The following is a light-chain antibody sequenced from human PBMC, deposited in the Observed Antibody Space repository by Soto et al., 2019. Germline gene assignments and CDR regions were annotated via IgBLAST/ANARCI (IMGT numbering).Light chain of an antibody. CDR2: DVT. V-gene: IGLV2-11*01. CDR3: CSYAAGDRFK. J-gene: IGLJ2*01. CDR1: SSDVGSYNY. Sequence: QSALTQPRSVSGSPGQSGTISCTGTSSDVGSYNYVSWHQQHPGKAPKLVIYDVTQRPSGVPDRFSASKSGITASLTISGLQAEDEADYYCCSYAAGDRFKFGGGTKLTVL.